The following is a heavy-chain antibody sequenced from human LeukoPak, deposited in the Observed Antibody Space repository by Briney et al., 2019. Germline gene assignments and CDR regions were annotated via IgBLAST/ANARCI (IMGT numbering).Heavy chain of an antibody. CDR1: GFNFSACG. D-gene: IGHD3-22*01. Sequence: PGGSLRLSCTASGFNFSACGMHWVRQAPGKGLDWVAVISFHGANEYYADSVKGRFTISRDNSNNTLYLQMNSVRAEDTAVYYCAKGRRGSSYVHYFDTWGQGTLVIVSS. CDR2: ISFHGANE. CDR3: AKGRRGSSYVHYFDT. J-gene: IGHJ1*01. V-gene: IGHV3-30*18.